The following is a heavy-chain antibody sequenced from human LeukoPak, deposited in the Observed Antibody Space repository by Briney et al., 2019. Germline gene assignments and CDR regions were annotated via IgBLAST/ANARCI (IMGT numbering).Heavy chain of an antibody. D-gene: IGHD3-22*01. J-gene: IGHJ5*02. CDR1: GFTVSSNY. V-gene: IGHV3-53*01. CDR2: IYSGGST. CDR3: ARETYDSSGYYWFDP. Sequence: GGSLRLSCAVSGFTVSSNYMSWVRQAPGKGLEWVSVIYSGGSTYYADSVKGRFTISRDNSKNTLYLQMNSLRAEDTAVYYCARETYDSSGYYWFDPWGQGTLVTVSS.